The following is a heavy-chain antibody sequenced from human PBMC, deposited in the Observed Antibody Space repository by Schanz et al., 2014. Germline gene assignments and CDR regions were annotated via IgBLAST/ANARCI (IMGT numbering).Heavy chain of an antibody. CDR3: AKDISDTSGKDDY. CDR1: GFSFSDYY. J-gene: IGHJ4*02. CDR2: INTGSNYI. Sequence: PGGSLRLSCAASGFSFSDYYMSWIRQAPGKGLEWISFINTGSNYINYADSVKGRFTISRDNSKNTVYLQMNSLRVEDSAIYYCAKDISDTSGKDDYWGQGTLVTVSS. V-gene: IGHV3-11*05. D-gene: IGHD3-22*01.